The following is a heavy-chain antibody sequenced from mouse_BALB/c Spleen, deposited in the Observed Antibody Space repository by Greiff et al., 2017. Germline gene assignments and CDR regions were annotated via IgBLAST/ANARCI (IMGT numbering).Heavy chain of an antibody. V-gene: IGHV1-4*02. Sequence: QVQLKESAAELARPGASVKMSCKASGYTFTSYTMHWVKQRPGQGLEWIGYINPSSGYTEYNQKFKDKTTLTADKSSSTAYMQLSSLTSEDSAVYYCARMEEPTAMDYWGQGTSVTVSS. J-gene: IGHJ4*01. CDR1: GYTFTSYT. D-gene: IGHD6-5*01. CDR2: INPSSGYT. CDR3: ARMEEPTAMDY.